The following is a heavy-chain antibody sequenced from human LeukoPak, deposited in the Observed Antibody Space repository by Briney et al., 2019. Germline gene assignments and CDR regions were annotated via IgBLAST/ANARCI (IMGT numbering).Heavy chain of an antibody. CDR2: LYHSGST. J-gene: IGHJ5*02. CDR3: ARQGDSTKGYYLDWFDP. Sequence: SETLSLTCTVSGDSISTGDYHWGWMGQPPGKGPEWIGTLYHSGSTHYNPSPESRITISVDTSKNQFSLKLYSVTTADTAVYYCARQGDSTKGYYLDWFDPWGQGTLVIVSS. CDR1: GDSISTGDYH. D-gene: IGHD3-3*01. V-gene: IGHV4-39*01.